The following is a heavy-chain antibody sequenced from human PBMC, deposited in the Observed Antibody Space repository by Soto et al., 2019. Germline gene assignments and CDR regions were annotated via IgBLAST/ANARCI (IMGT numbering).Heavy chain of an antibody. J-gene: IGHJ3*02. CDR1: GGSISYHY. V-gene: IGHV4-4*07. CDR2: MYNTGTT. CDR3: ARDGGYTGYEEGNPFGI. D-gene: IGHD5-12*01. Sequence: PSETLSLTCDVSGGSISYHYWSWIRQPAGKGLEWIGRMYNTGTTDYNPSLKSRVTMSLDTSRNRFSLKLSSLTAADTAVYYCARDGGYTGYEEGNPFGIWGQGTVVTVSS.